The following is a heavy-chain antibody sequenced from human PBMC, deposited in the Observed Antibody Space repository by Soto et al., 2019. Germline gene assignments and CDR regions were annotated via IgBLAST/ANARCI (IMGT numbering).Heavy chain of an antibody. D-gene: IGHD3-9*01. CDR2: ISGSGGST. J-gene: IGHJ4*02. CDR1: GFKFSNYA. Sequence: PGGSMRLWYGASGFKFSNYAMSWVRQTPGKGLEWVSAISGSGGSTYYADSVKGRFTISRDNSKNTLYLQMNSLRAEDTAVYYCAKEGRPYDILTGYYSSFDYWGQGTLVTVSS. CDR3: AKEGRPYDILTGYYSSFDY. V-gene: IGHV3-23*01.